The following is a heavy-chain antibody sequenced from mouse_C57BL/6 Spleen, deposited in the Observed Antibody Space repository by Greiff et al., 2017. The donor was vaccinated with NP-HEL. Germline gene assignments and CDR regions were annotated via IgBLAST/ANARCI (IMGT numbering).Heavy chain of an antibody. V-gene: IGHV14-1*01. J-gene: IGHJ2*01. CDR1: GFNIKDYY. CDR2: IDPEDGDT. Sequence: EVQLQQSGAELVRPGASVKLSCTASGFNIKDYYMHWVKQRPEQGLEWIGRIDPEDGDTEYAPKFQGKATLTADKSANTAYLQLSSRTSEDTAVYYCTTSSITTGGDYWGKGTTLTVSS. CDR3: TTSSITTGGDY. D-gene: IGHD1-1*01.